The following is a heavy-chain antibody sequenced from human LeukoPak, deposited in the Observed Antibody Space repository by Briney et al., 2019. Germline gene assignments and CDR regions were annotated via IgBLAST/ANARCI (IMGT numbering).Heavy chain of an antibody. J-gene: IGHJ4*02. Sequence: ASVRVSCKASGYTFTGYYMHWVRQAPGQGVEWMGWINPNSGGTNHAQKFQGRVTMTRDTSISTAYMELSRLRSDDTAVYYCASRLCHDDNYYWGQGTLVTVSS. V-gene: IGHV1-2*02. CDR3: ASRLCHDDNYY. CDR2: INPNSGGT. CDR1: GYTFTGYY. D-gene: IGHD5-24*01.